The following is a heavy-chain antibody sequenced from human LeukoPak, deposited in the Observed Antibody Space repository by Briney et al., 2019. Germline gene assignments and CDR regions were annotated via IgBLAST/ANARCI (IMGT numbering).Heavy chain of an antibody. V-gene: IGHV4-59*01. CDR3: ARAFWYYDSSGYLYYFDY. D-gene: IGHD3-22*01. J-gene: IGHJ4*02. Sequence: SETLSLTCTVAGGSISSYYWSWIRQPPGKGLEWIGYIYYSGSTNYNPSLKSRVTISVDTSKNQFSLKLSSVTAADTAVYYCARAFWYYDSSGYLYYFDYWGQGTLVTVSS. CDR1: GGSISSYY. CDR2: IYYSGST.